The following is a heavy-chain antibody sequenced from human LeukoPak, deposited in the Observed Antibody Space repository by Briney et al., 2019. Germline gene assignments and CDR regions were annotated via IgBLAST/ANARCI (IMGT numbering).Heavy chain of an antibody. D-gene: IGHD6-19*01. Sequence: ASVKVSCKASGYTFTGYYMHWVRQAPGQGLEWMGWINPNSGGTNYAQKFQGRVTMTRDTSISTAYIELSRLRSDDTAVYYCARAYSSGWSAFDYWGQGTLVTVSS. CDR1: GYTFTGYY. V-gene: IGHV1-2*02. J-gene: IGHJ4*02. CDR2: INPNSGGT. CDR3: ARAYSSGWSAFDY.